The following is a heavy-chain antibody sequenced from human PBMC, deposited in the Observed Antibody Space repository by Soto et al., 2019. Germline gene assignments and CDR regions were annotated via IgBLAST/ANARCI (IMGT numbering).Heavy chain of an antibody. CDR3: ARVQNDPGFTNARNVPWDAGRDV. D-gene: IGHD1-26*01. V-gene: IGHV3-7*03. CDR2: IKKDGSEK. Sequence: PGGSLRLSCAASGFTFSSHWMTWVRQAPGKGLELVANIKKDGSEKHYVDSFKARFTSSRDNAKNSLYLQMNSLRADDTAVYYCARVQNDPGFTNARNVPWDAGRDVWGQGTTVTVSS. CDR1: GFTFSSHW. J-gene: IGHJ6*02.